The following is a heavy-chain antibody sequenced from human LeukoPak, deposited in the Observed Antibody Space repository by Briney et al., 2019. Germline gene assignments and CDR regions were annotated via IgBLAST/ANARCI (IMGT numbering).Heavy chain of an antibody. Sequence: SGPTLVNPTQTLTLTCTFSGSSLSTRGMCVSWIRQPPGKALEWLARIDWDDDKYSSTSLKTRLTISKDTSKNQVVLTMTNMDPVDTATYYCARMATGGYAYDYRGQGTLVTVSS. D-gene: IGHD5-12*01. CDR3: ARMATGGYAYDY. CDR1: GSSLSTRGMC. CDR2: IDWDDDK. V-gene: IGHV2-70*11. J-gene: IGHJ4*02.